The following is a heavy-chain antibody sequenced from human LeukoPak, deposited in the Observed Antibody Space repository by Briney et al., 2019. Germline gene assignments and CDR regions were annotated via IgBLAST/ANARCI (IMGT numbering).Heavy chain of an antibody. CDR3: AKGPRYGSGSYNFDY. J-gene: IGHJ4*02. V-gene: IGHV3-23*01. Sequence: GGSLRLSCAASGFTFSSYSMNWVRQAPGKGLEWVSAISGSGGSTYYADSVKGRFTISRDNSKNTLYLQMNSLRAEDTAVYYCAKGPRYGSGSYNFDYWGQGTLVTVSS. D-gene: IGHD3-10*01. CDR2: ISGSGGST. CDR1: GFTFSSYS.